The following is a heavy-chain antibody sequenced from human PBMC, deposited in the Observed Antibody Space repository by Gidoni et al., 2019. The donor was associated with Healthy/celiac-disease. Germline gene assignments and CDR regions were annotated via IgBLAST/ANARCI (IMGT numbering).Heavy chain of an antibody. V-gene: IGHV3-33*01. CDR2: IWYDGSNK. Sequence: QVQRVESGGGVVQPGRSLRLSCLASGFPFSSYGMNWVRQGPGKGLEWVSVIWYDGSNKYYADSVKGRFTISRDNSKNTLYLQMNSLRAEDTAVYYCAREFQRVGAPGVGYWGQGTLVTVSS. J-gene: IGHJ4*02. CDR3: AREFQRVGAPGVGY. D-gene: IGHD1-26*01. CDR1: GFPFSSYG.